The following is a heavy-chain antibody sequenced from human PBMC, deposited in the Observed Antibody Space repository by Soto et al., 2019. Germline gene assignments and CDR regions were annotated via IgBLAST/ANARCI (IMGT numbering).Heavy chain of an antibody. CDR2: ISYSGST. CDR1: SDSISSYY. Sequence: SETLSLTCTVSSDSISSYYWSWIRQPPGKRLEWIGYISYSGSTDYNPSLKSRVTISGDTSKNQFSLKVSSVTAADTAVYYCARGTSWQIPFDYWGQGTLVTVSS. J-gene: IGHJ4*02. CDR3: ARGTSWQIPFDY. V-gene: IGHV4-59*01. D-gene: IGHD2-21*01.